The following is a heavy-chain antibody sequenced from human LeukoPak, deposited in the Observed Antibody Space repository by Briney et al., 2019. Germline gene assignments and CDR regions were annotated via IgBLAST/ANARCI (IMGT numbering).Heavy chain of an antibody. D-gene: IGHD6-19*01. CDR1: GYTLTTYW. Sequence: GESLKISCKRSGYTLTTYWIAWVRQVSGKGLEWMGIIYPGDSDTRYSPSFKGQVTISADRSISTAYLQWSSLQASDTAMYYCATPGNSSGWTGGLDIWGQGTFVTVSS. CDR3: ATPGNSSGWTGGLDI. J-gene: IGHJ3*02. V-gene: IGHV5-51*01. CDR2: IYPGDSDT.